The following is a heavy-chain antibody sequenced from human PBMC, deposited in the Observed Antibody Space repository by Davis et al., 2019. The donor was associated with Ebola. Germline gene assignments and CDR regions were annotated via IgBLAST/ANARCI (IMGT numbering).Heavy chain of an antibody. V-gene: IGHV3-73*01. D-gene: IGHD3-16*01. CDR2: IRSKANSYAT. J-gene: IGHJ4*02. CDR1: GFTFSGSA. CDR3: ARADYIWGSYLLDY. Sequence: PGGSLRLSCAASGFTFSGSAMHWVRQASGKGLEWVGRIRSKANSYATAYAASVKGRFTISRDDSKNTAYLQMTSLRSEDTAVYYCARADYIWGSYLLDYWGQGTLVTVSS.